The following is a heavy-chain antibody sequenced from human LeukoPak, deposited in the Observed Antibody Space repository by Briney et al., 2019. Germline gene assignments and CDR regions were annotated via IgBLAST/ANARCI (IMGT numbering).Heavy chain of an antibody. D-gene: IGHD2-2*01. CDR2: INPSGGST. V-gene: IGHV1-46*01. Sequence: ASVKVSCKASGYTFTSYDINWVRQATGQGLEWMGIINPSGGSTSYAQKFQGRVTMTRDMSTSTVYMELSSLRSEDTAVYYCATRSVSSKGYYYYYMDVWGKGTTVTVSS. J-gene: IGHJ6*03. CDR3: ATRSVSSKGYYYYYMDV. CDR1: GYTFTSYD.